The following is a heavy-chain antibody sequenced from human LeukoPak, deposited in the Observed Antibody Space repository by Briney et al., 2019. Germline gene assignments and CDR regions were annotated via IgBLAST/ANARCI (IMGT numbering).Heavy chain of an antibody. V-gene: IGHV4-30-2*01. J-gene: IGHJ6*02. CDR3: ARHIFGNGMDV. D-gene: IGHD3-3*01. Sequence: TLSLTCAVSGGSISSGGYSWSWIRQPPGKGLEWIGYIYHSGSTYYNPSLKSRVTISVDRSKNQFSLKLSSVTAADTAVYYCARHIFGNGMDVWGQGTTVTVSS. CDR1: GGSISSGGYS. CDR2: IYHSGST.